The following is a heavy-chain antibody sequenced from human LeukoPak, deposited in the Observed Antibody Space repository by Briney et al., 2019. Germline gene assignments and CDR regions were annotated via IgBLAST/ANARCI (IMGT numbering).Heavy chain of an antibody. CDR2: ISGSGGST. J-gene: IGHJ5*02. CDR3: ARGSGIAAAGTGWFDP. D-gene: IGHD6-13*01. V-gene: IGHV3-23*01. CDR1: GFTFSSYA. Sequence: PGGSLRLSCAASGFTFSSYAMSWVRQAPGKGLEWVSAISGSGGSTYYADSVKGRFTISRDNSKNTLYLQMGSLRAEDMAVYYCARGSGIAAAGTGWFDPWGQGTLVTVSS.